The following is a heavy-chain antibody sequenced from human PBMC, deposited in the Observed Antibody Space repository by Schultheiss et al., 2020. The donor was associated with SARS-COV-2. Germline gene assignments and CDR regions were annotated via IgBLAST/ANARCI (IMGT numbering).Heavy chain of an antibody. CDR1: GGSISSGGYY. CDR3: AKEVNHYYYFAMDV. V-gene: IGHV3-11*05. Sequence: LSLTCTVSGGSISSGGYYWSWIRQHPGKGLEWVSHILSSGSYTNYADSVKGRFTISRDNAKNSLYLQMNSLRVEDTAIYYCAKEVNHYYYFAMDVWGQGTTVTVSS. CDR2: ILSSGSYT. J-gene: IGHJ6*02.